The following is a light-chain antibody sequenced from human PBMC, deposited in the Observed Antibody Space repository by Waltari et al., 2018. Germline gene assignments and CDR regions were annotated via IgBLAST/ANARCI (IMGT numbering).Light chain of an antibody. J-gene: IGLJ1*01. CDR3: SSYTRISTFV. V-gene: IGLV2-14*01. Sequence: QSALSQPAAVSGSPGQSITISCTGTSSDVGGYKYFSWFQQKPGEVPKLILYEVNNRPSGVSNRFSGSKSGNTASLTISGLQAEDEADYFCSSYTRISTFVFGTGTEVSVL. CDR2: EVN. CDR1: SSDVGGYKY.